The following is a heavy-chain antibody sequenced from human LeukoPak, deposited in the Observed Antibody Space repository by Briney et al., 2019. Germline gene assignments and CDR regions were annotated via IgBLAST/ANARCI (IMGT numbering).Heavy chain of an antibody. Sequence: AASVKVSCKASGYTFTSYDINWVRQATGQGLEWMGWMNPNGGNTGYAQKFQGRVTMTRNTSISTAYMELSSLRSEDTAVYYCAIGLGYCSSTSCHDHWGQGTLVTVSS. J-gene: IGHJ4*02. CDR3: AIGLGYCSSTSCHDH. V-gene: IGHV1-8*01. CDR2: MNPNGGNT. CDR1: GYTFTSYD. D-gene: IGHD2-2*01.